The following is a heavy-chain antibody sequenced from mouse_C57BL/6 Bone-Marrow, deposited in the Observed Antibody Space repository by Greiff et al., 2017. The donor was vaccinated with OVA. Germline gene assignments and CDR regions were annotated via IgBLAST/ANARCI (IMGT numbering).Heavy chain of an antibody. CDR1: GYTFTDYY. J-gene: IGHJ3*01. D-gene: IGHD2-3*01. CDR2: INPYNGGT. CDR3: ARWGWLTPFAY. V-gene: IGHV1-19*01. Sequence: VQLQQSGPVLVKPGASVKMSCKASGYTFTDYYMNWVKQSHGKSLEWIGVINPYNGGTSYNQKFKGKATLTVDKSSSTAYMGLNSLTSEDSAVYYCARWGWLTPFAYWGQGTLVTVSA.